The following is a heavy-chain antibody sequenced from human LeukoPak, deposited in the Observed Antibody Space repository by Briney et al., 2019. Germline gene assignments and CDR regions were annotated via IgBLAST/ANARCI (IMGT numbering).Heavy chain of an antibody. V-gene: IGHV3-7*02. D-gene: IGHD2-15*01. CDR2: IKQDGSEK. CDR3: ARRPGCSGGVCYSHFDY. J-gene: IGHJ4*02. Sequence: GGSLRLSCAASGFTFSSYWMSWVRQAPGKGLEWVANIKQDGSEKHYVDSVKGRFTSSRDNAKNSLYLQMNSLRAEDTALYYCARRPGCSGGVCYSHFDYWGQGTLVTVSS. CDR1: GFTFSSYW.